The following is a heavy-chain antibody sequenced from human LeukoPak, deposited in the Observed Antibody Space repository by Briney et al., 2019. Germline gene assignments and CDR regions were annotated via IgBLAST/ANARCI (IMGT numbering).Heavy chain of an antibody. Sequence: PSETLSLTCTVSGGSISSGDYYWSWIRQPPGKGLEWIGYIYYSGSTYYNPSLKSRVTISVDTSKNQFSLKVSSVTAADTAVYYCARGARGYCSGGSCYGLPYNWFDPWGQGILVTVSS. CDR3: ARGARGYCSGGSCYGLPYNWFDP. CDR1: GGSISSGDYY. CDR2: IYYSGST. J-gene: IGHJ5*02. V-gene: IGHV4-30-4*01. D-gene: IGHD2-15*01.